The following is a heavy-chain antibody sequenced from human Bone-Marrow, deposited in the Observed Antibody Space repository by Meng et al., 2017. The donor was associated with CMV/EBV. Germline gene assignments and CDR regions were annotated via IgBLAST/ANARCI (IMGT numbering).Heavy chain of an antibody. D-gene: IGHD5-18*01. CDR1: GGSISSGDYY. CDR2: IYYSGST. CDR3: ARVRGLPLFDP. Sequence: SETLSLTCTVSGGSISSGDYYWSWIRQPPGKGLEWIGYIYYSGSTYYSPSLKSRVTISVDTSKNQFSLKLSSVTAADTAVYYCARVRGLPLFDPWGQGTLVTVSS. V-gene: IGHV4-30-4*08. J-gene: IGHJ5*02.